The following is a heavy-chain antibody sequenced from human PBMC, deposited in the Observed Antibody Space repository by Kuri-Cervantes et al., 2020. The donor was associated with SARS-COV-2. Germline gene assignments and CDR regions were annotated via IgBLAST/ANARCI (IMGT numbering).Heavy chain of an antibody. Sequence: GVSLRLSCAASGFTFSSYAMSWVRQAPGKGLEWVSAISGSGGSTYYADSVKGRFTISRDNSKNTLYLQMNSLRAEDTAVYYCVKSTMTTYGGIVSDYWGQGTLVTCSS. D-gene: IGHD3-16*01. J-gene: IGHJ4*02. V-gene: IGHV3-23*01. CDR1: GFTFSSYA. CDR3: VKSTMTTYGGIVSDY. CDR2: ISGSGGST.